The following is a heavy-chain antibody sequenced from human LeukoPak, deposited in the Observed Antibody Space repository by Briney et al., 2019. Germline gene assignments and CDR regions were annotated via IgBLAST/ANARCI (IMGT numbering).Heavy chain of an antibody. J-gene: IGHJ4*02. CDR3: ARDREVTATYYFDY. D-gene: IGHD2-21*02. V-gene: IGHV3-23*01. Sequence: PGGSLRLSCAASGFTFSSYGMSWVRQAPGKGLEWVSGISGSGGSTYYADSVKGRFTISRDNSKNTLYVQMKGLRAEDTAVYCCARDREVTATYYFDYWGQGTLVTVSS. CDR1: GFTFSSYG. CDR2: ISGSGGST.